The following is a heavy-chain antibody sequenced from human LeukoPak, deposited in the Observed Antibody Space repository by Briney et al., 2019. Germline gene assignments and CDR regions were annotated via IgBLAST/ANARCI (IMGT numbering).Heavy chain of an antibody. Sequence: PGRSLRLSCAASGCSFSNYDMHWFRQAPGKGLEWVAIIWYDGSNKYYGDSVKGRFTISRDNSKNTQYLQMNSLRAEDTAMYYCATMDVWGQGTTVTVSS. J-gene: IGHJ6*02. CDR2: IWYDGSNK. CDR1: GCSFSNYD. CDR3: ATMDV. V-gene: IGHV3-33*01.